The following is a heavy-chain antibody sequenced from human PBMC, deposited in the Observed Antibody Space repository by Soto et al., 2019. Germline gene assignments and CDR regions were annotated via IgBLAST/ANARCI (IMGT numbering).Heavy chain of an antibody. Sequence: SETLSLTFPDSRSYIHRYWWRWIRQPAGKGLEWIGRVYSSGTTDYNPSLNSRATMSVETSKKQFSLKLTSVTAADTAVYYCARDIGSYAYAEGYWGQG. CDR2: VYSSGTT. D-gene: IGHD2-2*01. CDR3: ARDIGSYAYAEGY. CDR1: RSYIHRYW. V-gene: IGHV4-4*07. J-gene: IGHJ4*02.